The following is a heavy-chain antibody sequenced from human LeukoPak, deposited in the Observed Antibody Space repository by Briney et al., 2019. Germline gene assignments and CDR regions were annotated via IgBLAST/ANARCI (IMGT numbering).Heavy chain of an antibody. Sequence: EASVKVSCKASGYTFTSYYMHWVRQAPGQGLEWMGIINPSGGSTSYAQKFQGRVTMTTDTSTSTAYMELRSLRSDDTAVYYCARAWDCSSTSCYPFWFDPWGQGTLVTVSS. CDR3: ARAWDCSSTSCYPFWFDP. CDR2: INPSGGST. D-gene: IGHD2-2*01. V-gene: IGHV1-46*01. J-gene: IGHJ5*02. CDR1: GYTFTSYY.